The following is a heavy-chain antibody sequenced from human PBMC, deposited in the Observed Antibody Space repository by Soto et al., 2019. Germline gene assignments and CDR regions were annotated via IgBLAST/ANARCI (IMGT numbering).Heavy chain of an antibody. D-gene: IGHD2-8*01. CDR3: VSQRTSVLTQAYFDY. CDR1: GGYVINSDDY. J-gene: IGHJ4*02. CDR2: VYYRGRS. V-gene: IGHV4-39*01. Sequence: LVIQCHRYTVAGGYVINSDDYCGWIRQSPGKGLEWIGSVYYRGRSYSKSSVKSRVTISVDTSKNQFSLNLNSVTASDTAVYYCVSQRTSVLTQAYFDYWGPGALVTVS.